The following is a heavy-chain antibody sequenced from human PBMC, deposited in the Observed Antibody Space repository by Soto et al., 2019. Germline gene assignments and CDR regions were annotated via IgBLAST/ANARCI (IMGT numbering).Heavy chain of an antibody. J-gene: IGHJ4*02. V-gene: IGHV4-31*03. CDR1: GGSISSGRFY. D-gene: IGHD3-9*01. CDR3: ARTTFYDVFTAYYSLFDY. Sequence: QVQLQESGPGLVKPSQTLTLTCTVSGGSISSGRFYWSWIRQHPGKGLEWIGHISDSGSSYYNPSLDSRVTISVDTSKNKFSLKLSAVTAADTAVYFCARTTFYDVFTAYYSLFDYWGQGTMVTVSS. CDR2: ISDSGSS.